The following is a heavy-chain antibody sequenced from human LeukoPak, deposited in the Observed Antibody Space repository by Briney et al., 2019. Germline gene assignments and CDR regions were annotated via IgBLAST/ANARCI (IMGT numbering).Heavy chain of an antibody. V-gene: IGHV4-4*07. CDR3: ARGGQDDYGDYVGAFDI. Sequence: SETLSLICTVSGGSIVSHYWNWIRQPAGRGLEWIGRFYASGTTNTSPSLKSQVTMSVDTSKNQFSLKLSSVTAADTAVYYCARGGQDDYGDYVGAFDIWGQGTMVTVSS. J-gene: IGHJ3*02. D-gene: IGHD4-17*01. CDR2: FYASGTT. CDR1: GGSIVSHY.